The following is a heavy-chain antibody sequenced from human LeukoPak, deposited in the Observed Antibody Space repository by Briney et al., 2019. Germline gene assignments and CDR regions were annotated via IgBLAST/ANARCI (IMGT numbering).Heavy chain of an antibody. D-gene: IGHD1-1*01. J-gene: IGHJ4*02. V-gene: IGHV3-13*01. Sequence: PGGSLRLSCAASGFTFSDYDMHWVRQATGKGLEWVSAIGTAGGTYYTGSVKRRFTISRENAKNSLYLQMNSLRAADTAVYYCARVAKERVGGVYYFDYWGQGTLVTVSS. CDR1: GFTFSDYD. CDR3: ARVAKERVGGVYYFDY. CDR2: IGTAGGT.